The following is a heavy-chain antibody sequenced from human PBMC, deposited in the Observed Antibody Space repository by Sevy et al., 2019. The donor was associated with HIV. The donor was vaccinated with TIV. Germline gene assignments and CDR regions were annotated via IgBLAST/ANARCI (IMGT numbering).Heavy chain of an antibody. CDR1: GYTFTGYY. D-gene: IGHD3-22*01. V-gene: IGHV1-2*02. Sequence: ASVKVSCKASGYTFTGYYMHWVRQAPGQGLEWMGWINPNSGGTNYAQKFQGRVTMTRDTSIRTAYMELSRLRSDDTAVYYCASLYYYDSSGYYPGADYWGQGTLVTVSS. CDR2: INPNSGGT. J-gene: IGHJ4*02. CDR3: ASLYYYDSSGYYPGADY.